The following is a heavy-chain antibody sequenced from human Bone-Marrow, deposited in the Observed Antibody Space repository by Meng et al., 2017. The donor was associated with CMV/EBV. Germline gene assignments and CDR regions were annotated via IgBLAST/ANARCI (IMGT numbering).Heavy chain of an antibody. CDR2: ISSSSSYI. CDR3: ARDLSHGDYRYYYYYYGMDV. D-gene: IGHD4-17*01. Sequence: GGSLRLSCAASGFTFSSYSMNWVRQAPGKGLEWVSSISSSSSYIYYADSVKGRFTISRDNAKNSLYLQMNSLRAEDTAVYYYARDLSHGDYRYYYYYYGMDVWGQGTTVTVSS. V-gene: IGHV3-21*01. J-gene: IGHJ6*02. CDR1: GFTFSSYS.